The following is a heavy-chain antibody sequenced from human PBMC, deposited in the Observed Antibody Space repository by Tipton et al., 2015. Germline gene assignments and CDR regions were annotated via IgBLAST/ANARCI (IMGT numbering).Heavy chain of an antibody. D-gene: IGHD3-10*01. CDR2: INHSGGT. J-gene: IGHJ6*02. V-gene: IGHV4-34*10. CDR1: GGSFSGYY. CDR3: ARFRYYGSGTERGYFHGLDV. Sequence: TLSLTCAVYGGSFSGYYWTWIRQPPGKGLEWIGEINHSGGTKYNPSLKSRVTMSVDTSKRQFFLKLNSVTAADTAVYYCARFRYYGSGTERGYFHGLDVWGQGTTVTVSS.